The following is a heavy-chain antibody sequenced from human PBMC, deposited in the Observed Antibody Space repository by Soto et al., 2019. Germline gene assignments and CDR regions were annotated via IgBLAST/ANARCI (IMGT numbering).Heavy chain of an antibody. CDR2: FDPEDGET. CDR1: GYTLTELS. D-gene: IGHD6-13*01. Sequence: ASVKVSCKVSGYTLTELSMHWVRQAPGKGLEWMGGFDPEDGETIYAQKFQGRVTMTEDTSTDTAYMELSSLRSEDTAVYYCAKAYSVTAGFYFDYWGQGTLVTVSS. J-gene: IGHJ4*02. V-gene: IGHV1-24*01. CDR3: AKAYSVTAGFYFDY.